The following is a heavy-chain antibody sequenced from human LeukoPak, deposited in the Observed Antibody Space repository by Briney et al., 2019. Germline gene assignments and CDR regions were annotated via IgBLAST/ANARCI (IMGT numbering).Heavy chain of an antibody. D-gene: IGHD6-19*01. V-gene: IGHV3-23*01. J-gene: IGHJ4*02. CDR2: IGGSIGST. Sequence: GGSLRLSCAASGFSFSNYAMSWVRQGPGKGLEWVSAIGGSIGSTFYTDSVKGRFTISRDNAKNSLYLQMNSLRAEDTAVYYCARGSGIAVAGKVYWGQGTLVTVSS. CDR3: ARGSGIAVAGKVY. CDR1: GFSFSNYA.